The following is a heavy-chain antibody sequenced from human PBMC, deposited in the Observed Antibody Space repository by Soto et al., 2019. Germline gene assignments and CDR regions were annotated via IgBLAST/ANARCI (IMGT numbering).Heavy chain of an antibody. Sequence: PVGSLRLSCAASGFTFSSYWMTWVRQAPGKGPEWVANIKQDGSEKNYVDSVKGRFTISRDNAKNSLYLQMNSLRAEDTAVYYCARTEEYGSGSYSYYFYGLDVWGQGTTVTSP. CDR3: ARTEEYGSGSYSYYFYGLDV. CDR2: IKQDGSEK. CDR1: GFTFSSYW. V-gene: IGHV3-7*03. J-gene: IGHJ6*02. D-gene: IGHD3-10*01.